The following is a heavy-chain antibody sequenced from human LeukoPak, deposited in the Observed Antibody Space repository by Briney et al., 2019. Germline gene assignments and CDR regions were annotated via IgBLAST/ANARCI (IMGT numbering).Heavy chain of an antibody. CDR3: AKGSIKPYYYYMDV. Sequence: PGGSLRLSCAASGFTFDDYAMHWVRQAPGKGLEWVSGISWNSGSIGYADSVKGRLTISRDNSKQTVYLQMNTLRAEDTAVYYCAKGSIKPYYYYMDVWGKGTTVTVSS. CDR2: ISWNSGSI. CDR1: GFTFDDYA. V-gene: IGHV3-9*01. J-gene: IGHJ6*03. D-gene: IGHD2/OR15-2a*01.